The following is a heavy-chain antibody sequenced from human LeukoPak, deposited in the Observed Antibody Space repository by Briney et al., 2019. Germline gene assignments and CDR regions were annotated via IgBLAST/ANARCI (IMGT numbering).Heavy chain of an antibody. J-gene: IGHJ4*02. Sequence: GSSVKVSCKASGGTFSSYAISWVRQAPGQELEWMGGIIPIFGTANYAQKFQGRVTITTDESTSTAYMELSSLRSEDTAVYYCARGNYYDSSGYYYFDYWGQGTLVTVSS. CDR2: IIPIFGTA. V-gene: IGHV1-69*05. D-gene: IGHD3-22*01. CDR1: GGTFSSYA. CDR3: ARGNYYDSSGYYYFDY.